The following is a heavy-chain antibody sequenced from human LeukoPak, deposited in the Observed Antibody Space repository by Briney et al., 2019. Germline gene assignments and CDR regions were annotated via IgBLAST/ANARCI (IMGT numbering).Heavy chain of an antibody. J-gene: IGHJ6*03. D-gene: IGHD4-11*01. CDR2: IYPGDSDT. V-gene: IGHV5-51*01. CDR3: ARHCYDYSNYGGNLRGYYYYYMDV. CDR1: GYSFTSYW. Sequence: RGESLKISCKGSGYSFTSYWIGWVRQMPGKGLEWMGIIYPGDSDTRYSPSFQGQVTISADKSISTAYLQWSSLKASDTAMYYCARHCYDYSNYGGNLRGYYYYYMDVWGKGTTVTVSS.